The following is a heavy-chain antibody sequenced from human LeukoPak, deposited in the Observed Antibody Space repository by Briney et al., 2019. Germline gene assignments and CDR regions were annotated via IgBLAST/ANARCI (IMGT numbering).Heavy chain of an antibody. CDR3: AKDWQAVSGTPTAIDY. Sequence: PGGSLRLSCGASGFTFSRYAMSWVRQAPGKGLEWVSAISGNTGNTYYADSVKGRFTISRDNSKNTLYLQMNSLRAEDTAVYYCAKDWQAVSGTPTAIDYWGRGTLVTVSS. J-gene: IGHJ4*01. CDR1: GFTFSRYA. V-gene: IGHV3-23*01. D-gene: IGHD6-19*01. CDR2: ISGNTGNT.